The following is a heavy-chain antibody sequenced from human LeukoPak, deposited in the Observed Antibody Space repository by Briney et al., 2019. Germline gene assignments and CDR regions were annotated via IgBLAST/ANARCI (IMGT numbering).Heavy chain of an antibody. CDR3: ARAAQYFDY. CDR1: GGSLSSSNW. CDR2: IYHSGST. Sequence: PSETLSLTCAVSGGSLSSSNWRSLVRQPPGKGLGWIREIYHSGSTNYNPYLKSRVTISVDKSKNQFSLRLSAVTSADTAVYDCARAAQYFDYWGQGTLVTVSS. V-gene: IGHV4-4*02. J-gene: IGHJ4*02.